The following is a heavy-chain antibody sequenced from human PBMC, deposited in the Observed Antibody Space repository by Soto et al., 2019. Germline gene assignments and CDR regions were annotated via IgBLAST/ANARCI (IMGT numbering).Heavy chain of an antibody. CDR3: ASARDYDYHYSGMDV. CDR1: GFTFSSHE. V-gene: IGHV3-48*03. CDR2: ISVVGSTK. J-gene: IGHJ6*01. Sequence: EVQLVESGGGLVQQGGSLTLSCVASGFTFSSHEMKWGRQAPGKGLEWVSDISVVGSTKYYADSVKGRFTISRDNAKNALYLQMKSLRAEDTAVYYCASARDYDYHYSGMDVWVQGTTVTVSS. D-gene: IGHD4-17*01.